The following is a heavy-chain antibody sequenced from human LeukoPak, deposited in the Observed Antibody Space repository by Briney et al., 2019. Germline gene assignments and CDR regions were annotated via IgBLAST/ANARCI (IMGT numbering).Heavy chain of an antibody. CDR3: ARVDVVVPAAMQGFDY. V-gene: IGHV1-18*01. D-gene: IGHD2-2*01. CDR2: ISAYNGNT. J-gene: IGHJ4*02. Sequence: GASVKVSCKASGYTFTSYGISWVRQAPGQGLEWMGWISAYNGNTNYAQKLQGRVTMTTDTSTSTAYMELRSLRSDDTAVYYCARVDVVVPAAMQGFDYWGQGTLVTVSS. CDR1: GYTFTSYG.